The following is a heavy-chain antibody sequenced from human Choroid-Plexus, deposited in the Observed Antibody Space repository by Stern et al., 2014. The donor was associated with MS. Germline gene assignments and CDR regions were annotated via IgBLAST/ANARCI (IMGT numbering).Heavy chain of an antibody. CDR1: GYIFTGYY. CDR2: INPNTGGP. D-gene: IGHD3-3*01. CDR3: ARDQRGITIFGVVTDYYYLGMDV. J-gene: IGHJ6*02. V-gene: IGHV1-2*02. Sequence: QVQLAQSGAEVKKLGDSVKVSCKTSGYIFTGYYIHWVRQATGQGLEWMAWINPNTGGPKYAQKFQGRVTMSRDTSISTAYVELSSLTSDDTAVYYCARDQRGITIFGVVTDYYYLGMDVWGQGTTVTVSS.